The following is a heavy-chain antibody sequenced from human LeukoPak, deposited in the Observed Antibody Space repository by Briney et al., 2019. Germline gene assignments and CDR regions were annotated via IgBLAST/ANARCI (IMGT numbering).Heavy chain of an antibody. J-gene: IGHJ4*02. D-gene: IGHD6-19*01. CDR2: ITSSGAAT. CDR3: AKETSSGWYGD. CDR1: GFTFSSYA. Sequence: GGSLRLSCAASGFTFSSYAMSWVRQAPGKGLEWVSSITSSGAATYYADSVKGRFTISRDNSKNTLYLQMNSLRAEDTAVYYCAKETSSGWYGDWGQGTLVTVSS. V-gene: IGHV3-23*01.